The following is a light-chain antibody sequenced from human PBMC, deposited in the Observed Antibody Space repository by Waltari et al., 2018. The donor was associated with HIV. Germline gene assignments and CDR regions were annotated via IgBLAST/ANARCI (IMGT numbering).Light chain of an antibody. J-gene: IGLJ2*01. CDR1: SSNIGAGYD. V-gene: IGLV1-40*01. CDR2: GNS. Sequence: QSVLTQPPSVSGAPGQRVTIPCTGSSSNIGAGYDVHWYQQLPGTAPNLLIYGNSNRPSGVPDRFSGSKSGTSASLAITGLQAEDEADYYCQSYDSSLSAYVVFGGGTKLTVL. CDR3: QSYDSSLSAYVV.